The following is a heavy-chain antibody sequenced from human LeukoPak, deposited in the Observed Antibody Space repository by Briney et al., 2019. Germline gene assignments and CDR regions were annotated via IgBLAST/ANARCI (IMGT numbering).Heavy chain of an antibody. CDR2: INWNGGST. D-gene: IGHD6-6*01. V-gene: IGHV3-20*04. J-gene: IGHJ4*02. CDR3: ARDWEYSSSYLDY. Sequence: GGSLRLSCAASGFTFSSYSMNWVRQAPGKGLEWVSGINWNGGSTGYADSVKGRFTISRDNAKNSLYLQMNSLRAEDTALYYCARDWEYSSSYLDYWGQGTLVTVSS. CDR1: GFTFSSYS.